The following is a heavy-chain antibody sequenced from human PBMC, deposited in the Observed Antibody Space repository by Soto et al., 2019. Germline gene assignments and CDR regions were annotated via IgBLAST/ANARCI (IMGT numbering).Heavy chain of an antibody. CDR2: IYYSGST. CDR3: ARGSYGGNS. V-gene: IGHV4-59*01. Sequence: SEPLSVTCTVAGGSISSYYWSWIRQPPGKGLEWIGYIYYSGSTNYNPSLKSRVTISVDTSKNQFSLKLSSVTAADTAVYYCARGSYGGNSWGQGTLVTVSS. D-gene: IGHD4-17*01. CDR1: GGSISSYY. J-gene: IGHJ4*02.